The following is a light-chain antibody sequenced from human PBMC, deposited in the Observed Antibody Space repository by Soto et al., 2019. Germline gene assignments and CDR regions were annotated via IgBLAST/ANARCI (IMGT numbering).Light chain of an antibody. V-gene: IGLV1-44*01. CDR3: AAWDHSLNAVV. Sequence: QSVVTQPPSASGTPGQRVTISCFGSGSKIGSNPVNWYQQLPGTGSNIGSNPVNRYQQLPGTAPKVLIHTNTLRPSGVPDRFSGSKSGTSASLAISGLQSEDEADYYCAAWDHSLNAVVIGGGTNLTVL. CDR1: GSKIGSNPVNWYQQLPGTGSNIGSNP. J-gene: IGLJ2*01. CDR2: TNT.